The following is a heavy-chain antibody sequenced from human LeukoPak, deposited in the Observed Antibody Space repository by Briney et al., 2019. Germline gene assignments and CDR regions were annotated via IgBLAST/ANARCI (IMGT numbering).Heavy chain of an antibody. V-gene: IGHV3-23*01. CDR3: AKDRGYSSSWYRGFGAFDI. D-gene: IGHD6-13*01. CDR2: ISGSGGST. CDR1: GFTFSSYA. J-gene: IGHJ3*02. Sequence: GASLRLSCAASGFTFSSYAMSWVRQAPGKGLEWVSAISGSGGSTYYADSVKGRFTTSRDNSKNTLYLQMNSLRAEDTAVYYCAKDRGYSSSWYRGFGAFDIWGQGTMVTVSS.